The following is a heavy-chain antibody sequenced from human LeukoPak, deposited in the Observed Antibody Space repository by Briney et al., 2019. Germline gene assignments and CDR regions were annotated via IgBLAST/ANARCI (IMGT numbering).Heavy chain of an antibody. CDR3: AKDGIAARLWPYYFDH. J-gene: IGHJ4*02. CDR2: ICGSGGST. D-gene: IGHD6-6*01. V-gene: IGHV3-23*01. CDR1: GFTFSSYA. Sequence: PGGSLRLSCAASGFTFSSYAMSWVRQAPGKGLEWVSAICGSGGSTYYADSVKGRFTISRDNSKNTLYLQMNSLRAEDTAVDSCAKDGIAARLWPYYFDHWGPGTLVTVSS.